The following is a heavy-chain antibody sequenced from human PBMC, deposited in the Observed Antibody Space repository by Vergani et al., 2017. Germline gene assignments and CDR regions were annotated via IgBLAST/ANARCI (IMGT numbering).Heavy chain of an antibody. J-gene: IGHJ4*02. CDR3: ASGFGYSSGWYRFDY. D-gene: IGHD6-19*01. V-gene: IGHV3-33*01. CDR1: GFTFSSYG. Sequence: QVQLVESGGGVVQPGRSLRLYCAASGFTFSSYGMHWVRQAPGKGLEWVAVIWYDGSNKYYADSVKGRFTISGDNSKNTLYLQMNSRRAEDTAVYYCASGFGYSSGWYRFDYWGQGTLVTVSS. CDR2: IWYDGSNK.